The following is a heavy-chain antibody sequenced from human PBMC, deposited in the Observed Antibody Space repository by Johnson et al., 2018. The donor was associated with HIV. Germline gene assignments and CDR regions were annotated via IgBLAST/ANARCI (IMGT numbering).Heavy chain of an antibody. CDR2: INWNGGST. CDR1: GFTFDDYG. D-gene: IGHD3-22*01. V-gene: IGHV3-20*04. Sequence: VQLVESGGGVVRPGGSLRISCAASGFTFDDYGVSWVRQAPGKGLEWVSGINWNGGSTGYEDSVKGRFTISRENAKDKVYLQMNSLRTEDTAVDYCARGMTMIAVVKVDAFDIWGQGTMVTVSS. J-gene: IGHJ3*02. CDR3: ARGMTMIAVVKVDAFDI.